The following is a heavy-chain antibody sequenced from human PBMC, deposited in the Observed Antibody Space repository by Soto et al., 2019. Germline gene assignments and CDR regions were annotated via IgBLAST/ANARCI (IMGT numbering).Heavy chain of an antibody. CDR3: ARKSSSSSWFDP. Sequence: ASVKVSCKASGYTFFTYGITWVRQAPGQGLEWMGWISTYDGNTDYAQKLQGRVTMTTDTSTRTAYIELRSLRSDDTAVYYCARKSSSSSWFDPWGLGTLVTVSS. D-gene: IGHD6-6*01. J-gene: IGHJ5*02. V-gene: IGHV1-18*01. CDR1: GYTFFTYG. CDR2: ISTYDGNT.